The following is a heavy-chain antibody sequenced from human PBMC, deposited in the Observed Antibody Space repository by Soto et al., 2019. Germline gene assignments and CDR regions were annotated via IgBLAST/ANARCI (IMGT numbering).Heavy chain of an antibody. J-gene: IGHJ4*02. D-gene: IGHD6-25*01. V-gene: IGHV1-18*04. Sequence: ASVKVSCMASRYTSTSYYMPWARPAPGQGLEWMGLIIAYNGKTNYEQKLQGRVTMTADRSMSTAYMELSSMRSDDTAVYFWARRKERSGHNYFDSWGQGSLVTV. CDR1: RYTSTSYY. CDR2: IIAYNGKT. CDR3: ARRKERSGHNYFDS.